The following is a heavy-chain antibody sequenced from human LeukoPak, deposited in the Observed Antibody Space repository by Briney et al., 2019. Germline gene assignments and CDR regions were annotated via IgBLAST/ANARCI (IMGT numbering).Heavy chain of an antibody. J-gene: IGHJ4*02. CDR2: INPSGGST. CDR3: ARMRCSSTSCYYFDY. D-gene: IGHD2-2*01. Sequence: ASVKVSCKASGYTFTSYYMHWVRQAPGQGLEWMGIINPSGGSTSYAQKFQGRVTMTRDMSTSTVYMELSSLRSEDTAVYYCARMRCSSTSCYYFDYWGQGTLVTVSS. V-gene: IGHV1-46*01. CDR1: GYTFTSYY.